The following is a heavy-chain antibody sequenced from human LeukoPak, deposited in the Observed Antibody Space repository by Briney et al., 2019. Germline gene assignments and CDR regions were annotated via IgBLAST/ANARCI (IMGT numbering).Heavy chain of an antibody. J-gene: IGHJ3*02. CDR1: GYTFSSYY. V-gene: IGHV1-2*04. D-gene: IGHD3-22*01. Sequence: ASVKVSCKASGYTFSSYYMHWVRQAPGQGLEWMGWINPNSGGTNYAQKFQGWVTMTRDTSISTAYMELSRLRSDDTAVYYCARGSYYDSSGYHSDDAFDIWGQGTMVTVSS. CDR2: INPNSGGT. CDR3: ARGSYYDSSGYHSDDAFDI.